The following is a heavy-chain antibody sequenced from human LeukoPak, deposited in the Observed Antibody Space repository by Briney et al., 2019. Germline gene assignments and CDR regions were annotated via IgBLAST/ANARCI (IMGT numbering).Heavy chain of an antibody. J-gene: IGHJ6*03. V-gene: IGHV1-69*06. CDR2: IIPIFGTA. Sequence: SVKVSCKASGGTFSSYAISWVRQAPGQGLEWMGGIIPIFGTANYAQKFQGRVTITADKSTSTAYMELSSLRSEDTAVYYCARDNGAIQLWGEPCYYYMDVWGKGTTVTVSS. D-gene: IGHD5-18*01. CDR3: ARDNGAIQLWGEPCYYYMDV. CDR1: GGTFSSYA.